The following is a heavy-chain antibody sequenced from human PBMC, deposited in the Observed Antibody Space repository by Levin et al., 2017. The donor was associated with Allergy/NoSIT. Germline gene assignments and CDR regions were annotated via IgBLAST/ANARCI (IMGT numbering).Heavy chain of an antibody. CDR2: ISSSSSTI. V-gene: IGHV3-48*01. Sequence: PGGSLRLSCAASGFTFSSYSMNWVRQAPGKGLEWVSYISSSSSTIYYADSVKGRFTISRDNAKNSLDLQMNSLRAEDTAVYYCARGGRITIFGVVIRNGGGFDYWGQGTLVTVSS. D-gene: IGHD3-3*01. J-gene: IGHJ4*02. CDR3: ARGGRITIFGVVIRNGGGFDY. CDR1: GFTFSSYS.